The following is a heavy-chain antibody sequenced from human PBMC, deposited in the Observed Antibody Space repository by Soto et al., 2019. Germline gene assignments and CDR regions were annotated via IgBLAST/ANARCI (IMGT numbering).Heavy chain of an antibody. J-gene: IGHJ4*02. CDR3: ARDGYFDH. V-gene: IGHV1-18*01. CDR1: GYTFTSYG. Sequence: QVQLVQSGAEVKKPGDSGRVSCKASGYTFTSYGIGWVRQAPGQGLEWMGWISANNGNTKYAQKVQGRVTMTTDASTSTAYMELRSLRSDDAAVYYCARDGYFDHWGQGTLVTVSS. CDR2: ISANNGNT.